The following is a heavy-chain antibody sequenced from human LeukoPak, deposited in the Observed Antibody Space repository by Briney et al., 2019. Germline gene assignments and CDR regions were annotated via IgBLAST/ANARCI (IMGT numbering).Heavy chain of an antibody. CDR3: ARDQQNGYSSGWSFDS. J-gene: IGHJ5*01. CDR1: GFTFSNYG. Sequence: GGSLRLSCAASGFTFSNYGMSWVRQAPGKGLEWVSSISGSGDSTYYADSVKGRFTISRDNSKNTLYLQMNSLRPEDTAVYYCARDQQNGYSSGWSFDSWGQGTLVTVSS. V-gene: IGHV3-23*01. CDR2: ISGSGDST. D-gene: IGHD6-19*01.